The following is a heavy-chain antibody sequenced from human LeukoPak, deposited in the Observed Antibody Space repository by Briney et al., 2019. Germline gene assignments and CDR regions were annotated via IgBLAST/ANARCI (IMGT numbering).Heavy chain of an antibody. CDR1: GYTLTELS. J-gene: IGHJ4*02. Sequence: SVKVSCKVSGYTLTELSMHWVRQAPGKGLEWMGGFDPEDGETIYAQKFQGRVTMTEDTSTDTAYMELSSLRSEDTAVYYCATGLYYYDSSGPRNPFDYWGQGTLVTVSS. CDR2: FDPEDGET. CDR3: ATGLYYYDSSGPRNPFDY. V-gene: IGHV1-24*01. D-gene: IGHD3-22*01.